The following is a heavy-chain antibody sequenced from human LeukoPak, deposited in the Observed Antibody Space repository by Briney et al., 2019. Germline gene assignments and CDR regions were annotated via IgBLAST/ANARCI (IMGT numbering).Heavy chain of an antibody. D-gene: IGHD1/OR15-1a*01. J-gene: IGHJ5*02. CDR3: ARDYDRWNNDCFDP. V-gene: IGHV1-18*01. Sequence: ASVKVFCKASGYTFTSYGISWVRQAPGQGLEWMGWISAYNGNTNYAQKLQGRVTMTTDTSTSTAYLELRSLRSDDTAVYYCARDYDRWNNDCFDPWGQGTLVIVSS. CDR1: GYTFTSYG. CDR2: ISAYNGNT.